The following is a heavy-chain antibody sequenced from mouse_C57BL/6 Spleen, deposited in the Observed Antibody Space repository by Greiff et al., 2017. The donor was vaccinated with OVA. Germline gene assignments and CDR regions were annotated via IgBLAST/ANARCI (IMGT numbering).Heavy chain of an antibody. D-gene: IGHD1-1*01. CDR3: AKHAGYGSSYWYFDV. CDR2: IWGGGST. J-gene: IGHJ1*03. V-gene: IGHV2-9*01. Sequence: VQRVESGPGLVAPSQSLSITCTVSGFSLTSYGVDWVRQPPGKGLEWLGVIWGGGSTTYNSALMSRLSISKDNSTSQVFLKMNSLQTDDTAMYYGAKHAGYGSSYWYFDVWGTGTTVTVSS. CDR1: GFSLTSYG.